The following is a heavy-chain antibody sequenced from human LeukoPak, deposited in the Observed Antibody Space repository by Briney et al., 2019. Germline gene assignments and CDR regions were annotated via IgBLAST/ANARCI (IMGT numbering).Heavy chain of an antibody. Sequence: ASVKVSCKVSGYTLTELSMRWVRQAPGKGLEWMGGFDPEDGETIYAQKFQGRVTMTEDTSTDTAYMELSSLRSEDTAVYYCATRPYSSSWFYSFDYWGQGTLVTVSS. J-gene: IGHJ4*02. CDR3: ATRPYSSSWFYSFDY. D-gene: IGHD6-13*01. V-gene: IGHV1-24*01. CDR1: GYTLTELS. CDR2: FDPEDGET.